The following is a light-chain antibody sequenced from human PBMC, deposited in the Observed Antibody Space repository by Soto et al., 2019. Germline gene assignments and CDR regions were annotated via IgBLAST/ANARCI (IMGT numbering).Light chain of an antibody. CDR2: DAS. CDR3: QQRSNWSRYT. Sequence: EIVLTQSPATLSLSPGERATLSCRASQSVSSYLAWYQQKPGQAPRLLIYDASSRATGIPARFSGSGSGTDFTLTISSLGPEDFAVYYCQQRSNWSRYTFGQGTKLEIK. V-gene: IGKV3-11*01. CDR1: QSVSSY. J-gene: IGKJ2*01.